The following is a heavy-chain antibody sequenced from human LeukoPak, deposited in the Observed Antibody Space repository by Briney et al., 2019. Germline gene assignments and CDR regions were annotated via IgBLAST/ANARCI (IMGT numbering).Heavy chain of an antibody. CDR2: ISYDASNK. Sequence: GRSLRLSCAASGFTFSNYNIHWVRQAPGKGLEWVALISYDASNKYYADSVKGRFTISRDNSKNTLYLQMNSLSVEDTAVYFCARDGGSGTNYFTTKDVWGQGTTVTVSS. V-gene: IGHV3-30-3*01. J-gene: IGHJ6*02. D-gene: IGHD6-19*01. CDR1: GFTFSNYN. CDR3: ARDGGSGTNYFTTKDV.